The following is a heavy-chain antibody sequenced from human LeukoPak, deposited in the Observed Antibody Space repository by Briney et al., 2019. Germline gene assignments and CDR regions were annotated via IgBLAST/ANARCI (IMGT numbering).Heavy chain of an antibody. Sequence: ASVKVSCKASGYTFTSYYMHWVRQAPGQGLEWMGIINPSGGSTSYAQKFQGRVTMTRDTSTSTVYMELSSLRSEDTAVYYCARGNQARYCTNGVCVSGFDYWGQGTLVTVSS. J-gene: IGHJ4*02. V-gene: IGHV1-46*01. CDR1: GYTFTSYY. D-gene: IGHD2-8*01. CDR3: ARGNQARYCTNGVCVSGFDY. CDR2: INPSGGST.